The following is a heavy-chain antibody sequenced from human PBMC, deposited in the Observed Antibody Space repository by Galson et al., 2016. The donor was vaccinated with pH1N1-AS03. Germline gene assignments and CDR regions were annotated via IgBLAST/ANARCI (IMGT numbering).Heavy chain of an antibody. Sequence: SLRLSCAASGFTFSTNWMSWVRQAPGKGLEWVANINQDGSKQYYVDSVKGRFTISRDNAKKSSYLQMNSLRAEDTAVYYCARAPVVAGAPDYNYGMDVWGQGTTVTVSS. J-gene: IGHJ6*02. CDR1: GFTFSTNW. V-gene: IGHV3-7*01. D-gene: IGHD2-2*01. CDR3: ARAPVVAGAPDYNYGMDV. CDR2: INQDGSKQ.